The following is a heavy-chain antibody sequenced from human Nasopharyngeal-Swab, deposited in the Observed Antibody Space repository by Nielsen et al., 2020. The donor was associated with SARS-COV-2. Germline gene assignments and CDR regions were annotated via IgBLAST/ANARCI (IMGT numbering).Heavy chain of an antibody. CDR2: INAANGDT. CDR1: GFTFSSYA. CDR3: ARDPRGLSSPSGMDV. D-gene: IGHD3-16*02. V-gene: IGHV1-3*01. Sequence: GGSLRLSCAASGFTFSSYAMHWVRQAPGQRLEWLGWINAANGDTKYSQKIQGRVTITRDTSASTAYMELSSLRSEDTAVYYCARDPRGLSSPSGMDVWGQGTTVTVSS. J-gene: IGHJ6*02.